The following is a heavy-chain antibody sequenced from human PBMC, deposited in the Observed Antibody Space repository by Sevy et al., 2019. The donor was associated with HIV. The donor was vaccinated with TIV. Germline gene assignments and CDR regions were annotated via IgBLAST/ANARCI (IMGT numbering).Heavy chain of an antibody. Sequence: GGSLRLSCAASGFMFSSYVMHWVRQAPGEGLEWVALVLHDGGTEYYLDSVKGRFTISRDNSKNTLYVQMNSLRTEDTAVYYCARGRYYYDGRTPDVFDSWGQGTLVTVSS. CDR1: GFMFSSYV. V-gene: IGHV3-30-3*01. J-gene: IGHJ4*02. CDR3: ARGRYYYDGRTPDVFDS. D-gene: IGHD3-22*01. CDR2: VLHDGGTE.